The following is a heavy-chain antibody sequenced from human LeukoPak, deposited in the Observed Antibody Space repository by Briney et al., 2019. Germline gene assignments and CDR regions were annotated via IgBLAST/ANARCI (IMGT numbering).Heavy chain of an antibody. CDR1: RIPFSNYG. J-gene: IGHJ3*02. CDR3: AIDGGSTDAFDI. Sequence: PGGSLRLSCAASRIPFSNYGIHWVRQAPGKGLEWVAIIWHDGSSKYYADSVKGRFTISGDNSKNTLYLQMSRLRAEDTAVYYCAIDGGSTDAFDIWGRGTMVTVS. D-gene: IGHD3-16*01. CDR2: IWHDGSSK. V-gene: IGHV3-33*01.